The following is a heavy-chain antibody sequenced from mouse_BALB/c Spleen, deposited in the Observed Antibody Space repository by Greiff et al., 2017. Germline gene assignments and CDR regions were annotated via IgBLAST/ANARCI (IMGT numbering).Heavy chain of an antibody. D-gene: IGHD1-2*01. J-gene: IGHJ4*01. Sequence: VMLVESGPGLVAPSQSLSITCTVSGFSLTSYGVHWVRQPPGTGLEWLGVIWAGGSTNYNSALMSRLSISKDNSKSQVFLKMNSLQNDDTAMYYCARGEDSLLRVRARDYWGQGTSVTVSS. V-gene: IGHV2-9*02. CDR2: IWAGGST. CDR3: ARGEDSLLRVRARDY. CDR1: GFSLTSYG.